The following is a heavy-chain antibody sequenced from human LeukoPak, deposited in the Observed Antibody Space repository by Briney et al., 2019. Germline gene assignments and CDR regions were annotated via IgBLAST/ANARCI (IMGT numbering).Heavy chain of an antibody. CDR2: IYYSGST. V-gene: IGHV4-59*08. CDR3: ASHVTVLGTRGFDY. J-gene: IGHJ4*02. CDR1: GGSISGYY. D-gene: IGHD2/OR15-2a*01. Sequence: SEALSLTCTVSGGSISGYYWTWIRQPPGKGLEWIGYIYYSGSTNYNPSLKTRVTISVDMSKNQFSLKLSSVTAADTAMYYCASHVTVLGTRGFDYWGQGALVTVSS.